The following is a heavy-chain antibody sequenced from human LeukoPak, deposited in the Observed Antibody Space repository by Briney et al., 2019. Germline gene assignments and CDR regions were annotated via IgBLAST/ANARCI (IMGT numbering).Heavy chain of an antibody. J-gene: IGHJ4*02. CDR2: ISGSGGST. D-gene: IGHD6-19*01. CDR1: GFTFSSYT. Sequence: GGSLRLSCAASGFTFSSYTMSWVRPAPGKGLEWVSAISGSGGSTYYADSVKGRFTISRDNPKNTLYLQMNSLRAEDTAVYYCAKPLSSGWYLDYFDSWGQGTLVTVSS. CDR3: AKPLSSGWYLDYFDS. V-gene: IGHV3-23*01.